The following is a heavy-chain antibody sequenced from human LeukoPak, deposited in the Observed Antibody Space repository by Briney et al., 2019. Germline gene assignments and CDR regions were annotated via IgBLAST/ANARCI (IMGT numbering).Heavy chain of an antibody. V-gene: IGHV3-30-3*01. CDR3: AGGYSGYDPSYYYGMDV. D-gene: IGHD5-12*01. CDR2: ISYDGSNK. CDR1: GFTFSSYV. Sequence: GGSLRLSCSASGFTFSSYVMHWVRQAPGKGLEWVAVISYDGSNKYYADSVKGRFTISRDNSKHTLSLKMNSLRAEETAVYYCAGGYSGYDPSYYYGMDVWGQGTTVTVSS. J-gene: IGHJ6*02.